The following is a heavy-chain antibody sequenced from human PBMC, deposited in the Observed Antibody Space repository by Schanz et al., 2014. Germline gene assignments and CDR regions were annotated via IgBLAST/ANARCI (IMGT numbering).Heavy chain of an antibody. CDR3: ANRGHLRGWFDS. J-gene: IGHJ5*01. Sequence: VQLVESGGGLVQPGGSLRLSCAASGFTFSSYGMHWVRQAPGKGLEWVAVIWYDGSNKYYAESMKGRFIISRDNSKNTLYLQMNRLRAEDTAVYYCANRGHLRGWFDSWGQGTLVTVSS. CDR2: IWYDGSNK. D-gene: IGHD3-10*01. CDR1: GFTFSSYG. V-gene: IGHV3-33*06.